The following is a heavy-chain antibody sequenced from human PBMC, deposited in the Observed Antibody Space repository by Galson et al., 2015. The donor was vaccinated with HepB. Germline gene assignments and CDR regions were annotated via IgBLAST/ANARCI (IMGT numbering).Heavy chain of an antibody. CDR3: ARAARDRDYYDSFSFDY. D-gene: IGHD3-22*01. J-gene: IGHJ4*02. CDR1: GYTFTSYY. Sequence: SVKVSCKASGYTFTSYYMHWVRQAPGQGLEWMGIINPSGGSTSYAQKFQGRVTMTRDTSTSTVYMELSSLRSEDTAVYYCARAARDRDYYDSFSFDYWGQGTLVTVSS. CDR2: INPSGGST. V-gene: IGHV1-46*03.